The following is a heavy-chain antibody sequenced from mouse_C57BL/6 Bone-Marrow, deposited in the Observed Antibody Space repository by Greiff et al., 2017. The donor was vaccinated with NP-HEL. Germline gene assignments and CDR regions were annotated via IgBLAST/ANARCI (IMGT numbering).Heavy chain of an antibody. CDR2: IDPSDSYT. CDR3: ARVVYYYGSSDEYFDV. J-gene: IGHJ1*03. D-gene: IGHD1-1*01. V-gene: IGHV1-50*01. CDR1: GYTFTSYW. Sequence: QVQLQQPGAELVKPGASVKLSCKASGYTFTSYWMQWVKQRPGQGLEWIGEIDPSDSYTNYNQKFKGKATLTVDTSSSTAYMQLSSLTSEDAAVYYCARVVYYYGSSDEYFDVWGTGTTVTVSS.